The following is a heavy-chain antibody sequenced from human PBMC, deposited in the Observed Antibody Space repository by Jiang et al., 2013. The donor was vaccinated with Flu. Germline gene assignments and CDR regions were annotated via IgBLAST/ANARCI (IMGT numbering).Heavy chain of an antibody. CDR3: AIEYRSSSSGHWFDP. CDR2: FDPEDGET. D-gene: IGHD6-6*01. J-gene: IGHJ5*02. Sequence: SVKVSCKVSGYTLTELSIHWVRQAPGKGLEWMGGFDPEDGETINTQNFQGRVTMTEDTSADTAYMELSSLRSDDTAVYYCAIEYRSSSSGHWFDPWGQGTLVTVSS. CDR1: GYTLTELS. V-gene: IGHV1-24*01.